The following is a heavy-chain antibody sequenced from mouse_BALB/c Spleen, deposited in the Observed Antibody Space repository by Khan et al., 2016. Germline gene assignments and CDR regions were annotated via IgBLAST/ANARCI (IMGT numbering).Heavy chain of an antibody. CDR2: IYPGDGDT. Sequence: QVRLQQSGAELARPGASVKLSCKASGYTFTSYWMQWVKQRPGQGLEWIGAIYPGDGDTRYTQKFKGKATLTADKSSSTAYMQLSSLASEDSAVYYWARGIPPPYWGQGTLVTVSA. V-gene: IGHV1-87*01. CDR1: GYTFTSYW. J-gene: IGHJ3*01. CDR3: ARGIPPPY.